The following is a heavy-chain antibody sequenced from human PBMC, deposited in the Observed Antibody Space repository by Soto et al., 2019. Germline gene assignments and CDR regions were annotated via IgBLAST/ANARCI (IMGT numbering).Heavy chain of an antibody. V-gene: IGHV5-51*01. Sequence: GESLKISCKGSGYSFTSYWIGWVRQMPGKGLEWMWIIYPGDSDTRYSPSFQGQVTISADKSISTAYLQWSSLKASDTAMYCCPRLGSPWKVPFDSWDQGTLVTVSS. J-gene: IGHJ5*01. CDR3: PRLGSPWKVPFDS. CDR1: GYSFTSYW. CDR2: IYPGDSDT. D-gene: IGHD2-2*01.